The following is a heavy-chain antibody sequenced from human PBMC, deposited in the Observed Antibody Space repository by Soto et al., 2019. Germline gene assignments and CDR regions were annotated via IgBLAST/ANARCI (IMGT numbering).Heavy chain of an antibody. D-gene: IGHD3-3*01. CDR1: GGSISSSSYY. CDR3: ARHAITIFGVVILNWFDP. CDR2: IYYSGST. V-gene: IGHV4-39*01. Sequence: SETLSLTCTVSGGSISSSSYYWGWIRQPPGKGLEWIGSIYYSGSTYYTPSLKSRVTISVDTSKNQFSLKLSSVTAADTAVYYCARHAITIFGVVILNWFDPWGQGTLVTVSS. J-gene: IGHJ5*02.